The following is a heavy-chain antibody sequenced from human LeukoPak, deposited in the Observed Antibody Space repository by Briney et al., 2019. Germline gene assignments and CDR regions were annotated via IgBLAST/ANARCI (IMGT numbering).Heavy chain of an antibody. CDR3: ARDVSTMAYFDC. CDR1: GFTVSSNY. D-gene: IGHD3-10*01. CDR2: IYTGGGT. J-gene: IGHJ4*02. V-gene: IGHV3-66*02. Sequence: QPGGSLRLSCAASGFTVSSNYMSWVRQAPGKGLEWVSGIYTGGGTYNADSVKGRFTISRDNSKNTLYLQMNSLRAEDTAVYYCARDVSTMAYFDCWGQGAPVTVSS.